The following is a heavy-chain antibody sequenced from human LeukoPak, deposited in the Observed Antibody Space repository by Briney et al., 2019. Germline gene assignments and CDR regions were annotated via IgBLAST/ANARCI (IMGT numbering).Heavy chain of an antibody. CDR2: ISSSSSYI. D-gene: IGHD3-22*01. CDR1: GFTFSSYS. V-gene: IGHV3-21*01. CDR3: ARDYYDSSGYYPYYYYMDV. Sequence: PGGSLRLSCAASGFTFSSYSMNWVRHAPGKGLEWVSSISSSSSYIYYADSVKGRFTISRDNAKNSLYLQMNSLRAEDTAVYYCARDYYDSSGYYPYYYYMDVWGKGTTVTVSS. J-gene: IGHJ6*03.